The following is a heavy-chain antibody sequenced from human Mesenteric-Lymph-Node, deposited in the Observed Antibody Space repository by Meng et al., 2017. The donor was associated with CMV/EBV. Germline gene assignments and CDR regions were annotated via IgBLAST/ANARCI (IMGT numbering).Heavy chain of an antibody. J-gene: IGHJ4*02. Sequence: GSLRLSCAVHGGSLSGYYWSWIRQPPGKGLEWIGELDHSGGAKFNPSLESRVNISIDRANNQFDLQLSSVTAADTAVYYCATMMAAYLDYWGQGTLVTVSS. CDR2: LDHSGGA. CDR3: ATMMAAYLDY. D-gene: IGHD5-24*01. V-gene: IGHV4-34*01. CDR1: GGSLSGYY.